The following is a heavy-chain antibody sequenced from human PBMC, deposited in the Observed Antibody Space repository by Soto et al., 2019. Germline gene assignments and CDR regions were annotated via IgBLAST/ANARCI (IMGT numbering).Heavy chain of an antibody. J-gene: IGHJ5*02. D-gene: IGHD2-21*02. CDR1: GFTFSDYY. CDR3: AKEGAYWGGACHSGLWADWFDP. Sequence: QMQLVESGGGLVKPGGSLRLSCAASGFTFSDYYMSWIRQAPGKGLEWVSHISSSGTTIYYADSVKGRFTISRDNTQNALYRQMDNLRAEDSAVYYCAKEGAYWGGACHSGLWADWFDPWGQGTLVTVSS. CDR2: ISSSGTTI. V-gene: IGHV3-11*01.